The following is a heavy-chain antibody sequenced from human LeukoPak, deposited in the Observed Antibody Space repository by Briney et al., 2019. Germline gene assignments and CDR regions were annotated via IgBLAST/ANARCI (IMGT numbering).Heavy chain of an antibody. Sequence: PGGSLRLSCVVSGFTFSNYWMSWVRQAPGKGLEWVANIKQDDSEKHYVDSVKGRFTISRDNAKNSLYLQMNSLSDEDTAVYYCARARIAAAGTTDSIGCWGQGTLVTVSS. D-gene: IGHD6-13*01. CDR2: IKQDDSEK. CDR3: ARARIAAAGTTDSIGC. CDR1: GFTFSNYW. J-gene: IGHJ4*02. V-gene: IGHV3-7*01.